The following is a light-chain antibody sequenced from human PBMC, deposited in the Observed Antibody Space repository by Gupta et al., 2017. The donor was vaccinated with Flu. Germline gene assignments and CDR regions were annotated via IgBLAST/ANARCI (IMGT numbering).Light chain of an antibody. CDR1: GSDVGGYNY. V-gene: IGLV2-14*01. J-gene: IGLJ1*01. CDR3: SSYTSSSTPYV. Sequence: QSALTHPASVSGSPGQSITISCTGTGSDVGGYNYVSWYQQHPGKAPNLMIYEVSNRPSGVSNRFAGSKSGNTASLTISGLQAEDEADYYCSSYTSSSTPYVFGTGTKVTVL. CDR2: EVS.